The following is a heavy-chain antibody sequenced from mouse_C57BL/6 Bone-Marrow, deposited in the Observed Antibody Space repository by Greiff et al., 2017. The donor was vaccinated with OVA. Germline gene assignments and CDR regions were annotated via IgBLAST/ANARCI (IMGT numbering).Heavy chain of an antibody. CDR2: IDPSDSYT. J-gene: IGHJ2*01. D-gene: IGHD6-2*01. Sequence: VQLQQPGAELVKPGASVKVSCKASGYTFTSYWMHWVKQRPGQGLEWIGVIDPSDSYTNYNQKFKGKATLTVDTSSSTAYMQLSSLTSEDSAVYYCAKSLLDYWGQGTTLTVSS. CDR1: GYTFTSYW. CDR3: AKSLLDY. V-gene: IGHV1-59*01.